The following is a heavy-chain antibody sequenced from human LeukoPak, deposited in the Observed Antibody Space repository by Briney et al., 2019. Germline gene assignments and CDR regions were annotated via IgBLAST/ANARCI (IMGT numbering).Heavy chain of an antibody. V-gene: IGHV3-33*01. CDR1: GFTFSSYG. Sequence: GGSLRLSCTASGFTFSSYGMHWVRQAAGRGLEWVAAIQYDGSIEYYADSVKGRFTISRDQSKNTPFLQVNSLRAEDTAVYYCARDSCGSPSCFDYWGQGTLVTVSS. D-gene: IGHD2-2*01. CDR2: IQYDGSIE. J-gene: IGHJ4*02. CDR3: ARDSCGSPSCFDY.